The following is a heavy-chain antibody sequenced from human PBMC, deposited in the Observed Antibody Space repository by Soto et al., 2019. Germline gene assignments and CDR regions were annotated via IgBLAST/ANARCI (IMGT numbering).Heavy chain of an antibody. Sequence: QIQLVQSGGEMKKSGASVKVSCKASGYSFDRYGISWVRQAPGQRPEWMGWISADNGDTRLSQNVHGRLPLTTYTSTNTTYMDLRSLSSDDTAAYYCARDRSYYYGTSGYPFDYWGQGTQVTVSS. V-gene: IGHV1-18*01. CDR2: ISADNGDT. CDR3: ARDRSYYYGTSGYPFDY. J-gene: IGHJ4*02. CDR1: GYSFDRYG. D-gene: IGHD3-22*01.